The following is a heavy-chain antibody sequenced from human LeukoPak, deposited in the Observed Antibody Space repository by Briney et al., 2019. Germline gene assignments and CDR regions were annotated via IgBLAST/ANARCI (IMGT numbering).Heavy chain of an antibody. V-gene: IGHV4-4*02. CDR3: ARDLIAVAGTSWFDP. J-gene: IGHJ5*02. Sequence: YPSGTLSLTCAVSGFSISSSNWWRRVRQPPGEGLGWIGEIYDSGSTNYNPPLKGRVTISVDKSKNQFSLKLSSVTAADTAVYYCARDLIAVAGTSWFDPWGQGTLVTVSS. D-gene: IGHD6-19*01. CDR1: GFSISSSNW. CDR2: IYDSGST.